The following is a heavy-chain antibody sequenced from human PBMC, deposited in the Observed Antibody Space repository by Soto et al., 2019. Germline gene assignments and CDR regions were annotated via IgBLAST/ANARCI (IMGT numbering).Heavy chain of an antibody. CDR1: GFTFTTSA. Sequence: SVKVSCKASGFTFTTSAVQWVRLARGQRLEGIGGIVVGSNNTNYAQKFHERVTITRDMSTSTAYMDLSSLRSEDTAVYYCAAGIADIKWGMDVWGQGTMVTVSS. D-gene: IGHD6-13*01. CDR2: IVVGSNNT. J-gene: IGHJ6*02. V-gene: IGHV1-58*01. CDR3: AAGIADIKWGMDV.